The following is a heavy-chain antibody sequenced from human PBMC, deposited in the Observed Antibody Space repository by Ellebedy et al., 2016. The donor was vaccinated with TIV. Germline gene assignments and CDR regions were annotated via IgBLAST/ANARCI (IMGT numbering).Heavy chain of an antibody. CDR2: IFMSGST. Sequence: SETLSLTXAVSGGSFTSYYWSWIRQSAGKGLEWIGRIFMSGSTTYNPSLKNRVTMSVDASTTQLSLNLSSVTAADTAVYYCVRDSGNWAIDYWGQGTLVTVSS. D-gene: IGHD7-27*01. CDR3: VRDSGNWAIDY. CDR1: GGSFTSYY. J-gene: IGHJ4*02. V-gene: IGHV4-4*07.